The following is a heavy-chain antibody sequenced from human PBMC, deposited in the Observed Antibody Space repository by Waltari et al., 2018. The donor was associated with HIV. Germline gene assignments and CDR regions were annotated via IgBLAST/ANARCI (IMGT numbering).Heavy chain of an antibody. J-gene: IGHJ4*02. CDR2: IYSNGVI. CDR3: VALRTVTGTIDK. D-gene: IGHD6-19*01. V-gene: IGHV4-39*01. CDR1: TGYITQSYY. Sequence: QLQLQESGPALVKPSETLSLTCTVSTGYITQSYYWGWVCQFPGTGLEWIGSIYSNGVIHYAPSLKSRVALSVDMSKNQFSLTLTAVTAADTSRYFCVALRTVTGTIDKWGQGTLVTVS.